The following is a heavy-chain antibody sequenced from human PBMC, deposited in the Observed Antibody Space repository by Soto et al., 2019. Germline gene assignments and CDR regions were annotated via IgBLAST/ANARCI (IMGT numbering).Heavy chain of an antibody. CDR2: ISGSGGST. J-gene: IGHJ6*03. D-gene: IGHD2-15*01. Sequence: GGSLRLSCAASGFTFSTYAMSWVRQAPGKGLLWVSSISGSGGSTSYAESVKGRFTISRDNSKNTLYLQMNSLRAEDTAVYYCANGGGYGYYYYYMDVWGKGTTVTVSS. CDR1: GFTFSTYA. V-gene: IGHV3-23*01. CDR3: ANGGGYGYYYYYMDV.